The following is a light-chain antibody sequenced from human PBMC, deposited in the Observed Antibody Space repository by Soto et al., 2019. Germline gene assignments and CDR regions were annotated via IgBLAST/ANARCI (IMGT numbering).Light chain of an antibody. Sequence: VMTRSPLSLPVTPGEPASISCRSSQSLLHSNGYNYLDWYLQKPGQSPQLLIYLGSNRASGVPDRFSGSGSGTDFTLKISRVEAEDVGVYYCMQPLQSWTFGQGTKVDIK. V-gene: IGKV2-28*01. CDR1: QSLLHSNGYNY. J-gene: IGKJ1*01. CDR2: LGS. CDR3: MQPLQSWT.